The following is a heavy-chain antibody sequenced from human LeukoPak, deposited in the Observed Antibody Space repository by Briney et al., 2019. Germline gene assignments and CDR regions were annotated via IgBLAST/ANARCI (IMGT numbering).Heavy chain of an antibody. Sequence: ASVKVSCKVSGYTLTELSMHWVRQAPGKGLEWMGGFDPEDGETIYAQKFQGRVTMTEDTSTDTAYMELSSLRSEDTAVYYCATSDFWSGYYAFDYWGQGTLVTASS. CDR3: ATSDFWSGYYAFDY. J-gene: IGHJ4*02. CDR2: FDPEDGET. CDR1: GYTLTELS. D-gene: IGHD3-3*01. V-gene: IGHV1-24*01.